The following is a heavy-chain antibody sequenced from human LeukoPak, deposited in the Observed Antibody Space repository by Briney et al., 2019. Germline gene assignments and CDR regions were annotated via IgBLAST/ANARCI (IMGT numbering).Heavy chain of an antibody. CDR1: GYTFSDLY. V-gene: IGHV1-2*02. CDR3: ARVRLADERAWAY. Sequence: ASVTVSCKASGYTFSDLYIHWVRQAPGQGLEYVGWITSKSGDTYSPQRFQGRVTMTRDASISTAYMELSSLRSDDTAVYFCARVRLADERAWAYWGQGTLVTVSS. J-gene: IGHJ4*02. CDR2: ITSKSGDT. D-gene: IGHD3-3*02.